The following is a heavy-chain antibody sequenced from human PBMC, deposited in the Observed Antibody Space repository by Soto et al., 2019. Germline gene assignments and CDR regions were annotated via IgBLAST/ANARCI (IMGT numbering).Heavy chain of an antibody. CDR1: GFSLSTSGVG. CDR3: AHISSGYYLFDY. D-gene: IGHD3-22*01. V-gene: IGHV2-5*02. J-gene: IGHJ4*02. CDR2: IYWGDDK. Sequence: SGPTLVNPTQPLTLTCTFSGFSLSTSGVGVGWIRQPPGKALEWLALIYWGDDKRYSPSLKSRLTITKDTSKNQVVLTMTNMDPVDTATYYCAHISSGYYLFDYWGQGTLVTVSS.